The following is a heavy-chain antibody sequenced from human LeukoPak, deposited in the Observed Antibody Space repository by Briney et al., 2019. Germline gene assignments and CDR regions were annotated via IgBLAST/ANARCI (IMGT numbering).Heavy chain of an antibody. CDR1: GGSISSGGYY. J-gene: IGHJ4*02. D-gene: IGHD2-8*02. CDR3: AGGPGGELDH. Sequence: PSETLSLTCTVSGGSISSGGYYWNWIRQDPGKGLEWIGYIYYTGTTYYNPSLKSRVTLSVDTSKNQFSLKLNSVTAADSAVYYCAGGPGGELDHWGQGTLVTVSS. CDR2: IYYTGTT. V-gene: IGHV4-31*03.